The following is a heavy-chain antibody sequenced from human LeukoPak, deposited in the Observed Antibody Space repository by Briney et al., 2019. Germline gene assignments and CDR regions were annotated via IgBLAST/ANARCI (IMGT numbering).Heavy chain of an antibody. D-gene: IGHD2-2*02. Sequence: GGSLRLSCAASGFTFSSYWMSWVRQAPGKGLEWVANIKQDGSEKYYVDSVKGRFTISRDNAKNSLYLQMNSLRAEDTAVYYCAREGSGYCNSTSRYTGAFDIWGQGTMVTVSS. CDR3: AREGSGYCNSTSRYTGAFDI. CDR1: GFTFSSYW. V-gene: IGHV3-7*01. CDR2: IKQDGSEK. J-gene: IGHJ3*02.